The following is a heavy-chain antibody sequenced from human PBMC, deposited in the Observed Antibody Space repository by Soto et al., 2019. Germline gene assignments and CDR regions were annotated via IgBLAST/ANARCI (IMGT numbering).Heavy chain of an antibody. D-gene: IGHD2-2*02. CDR3: ASLGYCSNTSCYTGYYYYGMDV. CDR1: GGTFSSYA. CDR2: IIPIFGTA. J-gene: IGHJ6*02. V-gene: IGHV1-69*13. Sequence: GASVKVSCKASGGTFSSYAISWVRQAPGQGLEWMGGIIPIFGTANYAQKFQGRVTITADESTSTAYMELSSLGSEDTAVYYCASLGYCSNTSCYTGYYYYGMDVWGQGTTVTVSS.